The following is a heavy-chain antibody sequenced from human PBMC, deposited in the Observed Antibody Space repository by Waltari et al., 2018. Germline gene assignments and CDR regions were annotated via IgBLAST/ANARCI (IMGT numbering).Heavy chain of an antibody. V-gene: IGHV4-4*07. CDR2: IYPGATP. J-gene: IGHJ6*03. CDR3: ARIYGSGTFIYMDV. D-gene: IGHD3-10*01. CDR1: GGSIISYY. Sequence: QVQLHESGPGLVKPSETLSLPCTDSGGSIISYYWSWFRQPAGKGLEWIGRIYPGATPYYNPSLQTRIMMSVDTSQNQFSLKLSSVTAADTAVYYCARIYGSGTFIYMDVWGKGTTVTVSS.